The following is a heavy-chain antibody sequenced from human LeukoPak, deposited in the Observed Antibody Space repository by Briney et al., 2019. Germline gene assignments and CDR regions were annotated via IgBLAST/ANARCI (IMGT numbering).Heavy chain of an antibody. V-gene: IGHV3-13*01. Sequence: PGGSLRLSCAASGFTFSSYDMHWVRQATGKGLEWVSAIGTAGDTYYPGSVKGRFTISRENAKNSLYLQMNSLRAGDTAVYYCARGGGGRGYSYGIDYWGQGTLVTVSS. D-gene: IGHD5-18*01. CDR3: ARGGGGRGYSYGIDY. CDR2: IGTAGDT. J-gene: IGHJ4*02. CDR1: GFTFSSYD.